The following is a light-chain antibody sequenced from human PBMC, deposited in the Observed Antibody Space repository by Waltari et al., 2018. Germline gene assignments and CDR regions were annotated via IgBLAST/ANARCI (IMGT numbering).Light chain of an antibody. Sequence: QLVLTQSPSASASLGASVKHTCTLSSGHSSNIIAWLQQQQEQGPRYLMKVNSDGSHSKGDDIPDRFSGSSSGAERYLTISSVQSEDEADYYCQTGGHGTWVFGGGTTLTVL. CDR2: VNSDGSH. V-gene: IGLV4-69*01. CDR3: QTGGHGTWV. CDR1: SGHSSNI. J-gene: IGLJ3*02.